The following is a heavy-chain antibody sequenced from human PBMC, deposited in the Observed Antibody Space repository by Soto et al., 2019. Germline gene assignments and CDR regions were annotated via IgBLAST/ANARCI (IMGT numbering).Heavy chain of an antibody. CDR3: PRRSTVHWDVLDYSCYSIDV. J-gene: IGHJ6*02. V-gene: IGHV6-1*01. D-gene: IGHD3-9*01. CDR2: TYYRSKWYD. CDR1: GDSVSSNSAA. Sequence: PSQTLSLTCAISGDSVSSNSAAWNWIRQSPSRGLEWLGRTYYRSKWYDDYAVFVKSRITIIPDTAKNQFSLHLNSVTPEDTAMYFCPRRSTVHWDVLDYSCYSIDVWGQGTTVTVAS.